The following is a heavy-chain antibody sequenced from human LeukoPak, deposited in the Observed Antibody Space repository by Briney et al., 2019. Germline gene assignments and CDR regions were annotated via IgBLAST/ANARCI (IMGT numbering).Heavy chain of an antibody. V-gene: IGHV3-30*03. CDR1: GFTFSSYG. Sequence: GGSLRLSCAASGFTFSSYGMHWVRQAPGKGLEWVAVISYDGSNKYYADSVKGRFTISRDNSKNTLYLQMNSLRAEDTAVYYCARDVPAAIFSYFDYWGQGTLVTVSS. J-gene: IGHJ4*02. CDR3: ARDVPAAIFSYFDY. D-gene: IGHD2-2*01. CDR2: ISYDGSNK.